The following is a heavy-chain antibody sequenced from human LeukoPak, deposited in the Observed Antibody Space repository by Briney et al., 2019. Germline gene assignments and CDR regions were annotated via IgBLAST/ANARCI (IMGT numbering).Heavy chain of an antibody. CDR3: ARELNWNDPNPDAFDI. J-gene: IGHJ3*02. D-gene: IGHD1-20*01. CDR2: IIPIFGTA. CDR1: GGTFSSYA. V-gene: IGHV1-69*01. Sequence: SVKVSCKASGGTFSSYAISWVRQAPGQGLEWMGGIIPIFGTANYAQKFQGRVTITADESTSTAYMELSRLRSDDTAVYYCARELNWNDPNPDAFDIWGQGTMVTVSS.